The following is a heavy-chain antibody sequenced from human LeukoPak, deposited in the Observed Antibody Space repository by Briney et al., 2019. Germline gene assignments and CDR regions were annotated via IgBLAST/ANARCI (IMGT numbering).Heavy chain of an antibody. D-gene: IGHD3-9*01. CDR3: ARDYGILTGQLDY. Sequence: SGGSLRLSCTASGFSFSGHWMHWARQLPGKGLVWVSRISPTGSTTSYADSVKGRFTVSRDNAKNTLYLQVNNLRAEDTAVYYCARDYGILTGQLDYWGQGTLVTVSS. J-gene: IGHJ4*02. CDR2: ISPTGSTT. V-gene: IGHV3-74*01. CDR1: GFSFSGHW.